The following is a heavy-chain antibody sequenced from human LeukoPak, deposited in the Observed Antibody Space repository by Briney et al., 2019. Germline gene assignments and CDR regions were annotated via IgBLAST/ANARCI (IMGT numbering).Heavy chain of an antibody. Sequence: SETLSLTCTVSGGSISSSSYYWGWIRQPPGKGLEWIGSIHYSGSTYYSPSLKSRVTISVDTSKNQFSLKLSSVTAADTAVYYCARRAARVYYYYMDVWGKGTTVTVSS. J-gene: IGHJ6*03. V-gene: IGHV4-39*01. CDR2: IHYSGST. D-gene: IGHD6-6*01. CDR1: GGSISSSSYY. CDR3: ARRAARVYYYYMDV.